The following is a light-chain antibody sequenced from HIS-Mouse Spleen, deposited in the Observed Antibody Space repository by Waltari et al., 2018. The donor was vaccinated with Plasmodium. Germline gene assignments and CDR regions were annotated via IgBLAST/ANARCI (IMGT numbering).Light chain of an antibody. CDR1: KLGYKY. V-gene: IGLV3-1*01. Sequence: SYELTQPPSVSVSPGQTASITCSGDKLGYKYACWYQQKPGQSPVLVIYLDSQRPSGIPERFSGSNSGNTATLTISGTQAMDEADYYCQAWDSSTVVFGGGTKLTVL. CDR2: LDS. J-gene: IGLJ2*01. CDR3: QAWDSSTVV.